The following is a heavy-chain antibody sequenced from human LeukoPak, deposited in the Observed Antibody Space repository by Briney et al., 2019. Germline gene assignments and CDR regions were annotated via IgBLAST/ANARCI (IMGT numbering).Heavy chain of an antibody. CDR1: GFTFNSYG. CDR3: VRAYSGFSSRGFDY. Sequence: GWSLRLSCAASGFTFNSYGFHWVRQAPGKGLEWVADIWYDGSNKYYADSVKGRFTISRDNSKNTVSLQMTSLRAEDTAVYYCVRAYSGFSSRGFDYWGQGTLVSVSS. D-gene: IGHD5-12*01. J-gene: IGHJ4*02. CDR2: IWYDGSNK. V-gene: IGHV3-33*01.